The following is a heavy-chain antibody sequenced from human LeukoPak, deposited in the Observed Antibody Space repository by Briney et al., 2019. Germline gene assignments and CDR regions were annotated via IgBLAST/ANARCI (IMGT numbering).Heavy chain of an antibody. J-gene: IGHJ4*02. CDR1: GYTFTGYY. Sequence: ASVKVSCKASGYTFTGYYMHWVRQAPGQGLEGMGWINPNSGGTNYAQKFQGRVTMTRDTSISTAYMELSRLRSDDTAVYYCARDLGYCSGGSCYGYWGQGTLVTVSS. CDR3: ARDLGYCSGGSCYGY. CDR2: INPNSGGT. D-gene: IGHD2-15*01. V-gene: IGHV1-2*02.